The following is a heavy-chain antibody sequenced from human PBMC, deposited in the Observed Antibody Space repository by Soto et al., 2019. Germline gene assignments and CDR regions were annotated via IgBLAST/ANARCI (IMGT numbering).Heavy chain of an antibody. CDR1: GDSLSTYY. CDR2: IHDTGRT. Sequence: QVQLQESGPGLVRPSETLSLTCTVSGDSLSTYYWSWIRQPAGERREWIGRIHDTGRTNYNPSLKSRVPMSVDTSKNQFSLRVNSVPAADTAVYYCARESVSGTYRFDSWGQGTLVTVSS. V-gene: IGHV4-4*07. D-gene: IGHD3-16*02. CDR3: ARESVSGTYRFDS. J-gene: IGHJ4*02.